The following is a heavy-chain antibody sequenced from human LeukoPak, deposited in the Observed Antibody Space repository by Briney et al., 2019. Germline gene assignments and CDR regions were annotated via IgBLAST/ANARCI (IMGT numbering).Heavy chain of an antibody. Sequence: ASVTVSCKTSGYSFTTYGISWVRQAPGQGLEWMGWSSTYNGNTNYAQKLQGRVTMTTDTSTSTAYMELRSLRSDDTAVYYCARAPSRGSGSYSPYYYYYGMDVWGQGTTVTVSS. CDR1: GYSFTTYG. V-gene: IGHV1-18*01. CDR2: SSTYNGNT. D-gene: IGHD3-10*01. J-gene: IGHJ6*02. CDR3: ARAPSRGSGSYSPYYYYYGMDV.